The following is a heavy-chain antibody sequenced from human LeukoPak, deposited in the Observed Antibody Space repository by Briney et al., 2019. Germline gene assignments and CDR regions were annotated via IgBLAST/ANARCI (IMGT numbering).Heavy chain of an antibody. V-gene: IGHV3-13*01. CDR1: GFTFSSYD. J-gene: IGHJ6*02. Sequence: GGSLRLSCAASGFTFSSYDMHWVRQATGKGLEWVSAIGTAGDTYYPGSVKGRFTISRENAKNSLYLQMNSLGAGDTAVYYCARGGGYDFWSGYYNYGMDVWGQGTTVTVSS. CDR2: IGTAGDT. D-gene: IGHD3-3*01. CDR3: ARGGGYDFWSGYYNYGMDV.